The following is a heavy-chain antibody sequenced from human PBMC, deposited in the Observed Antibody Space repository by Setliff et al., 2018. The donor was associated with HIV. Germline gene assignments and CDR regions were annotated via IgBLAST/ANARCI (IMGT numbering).Heavy chain of an antibody. CDR2: IFPADSDT. Sequence: GESLKISCKGSGYDFPHSWIGWVRQIPGKGLEWVAIIFPADSDTRYSPSFQGQVTISADKSISTAYLQWSSLRASDTAVYYCSRASDPSHRMPPTNYYYYMDVWGKGTKVTVSS. V-gene: IGHV5-51*01. CDR1: GYDFPHSW. D-gene: IGHD2-2*01. CDR3: SRASDPSHRMPPTNYYYYMDV. J-gene: IGHJ6*03.